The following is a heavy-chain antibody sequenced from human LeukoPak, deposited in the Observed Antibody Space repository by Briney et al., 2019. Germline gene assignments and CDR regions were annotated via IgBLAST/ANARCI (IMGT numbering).Heavy chain of an antibody. CDR2: IYYSGST. V-gene: IGHV4-59*01. CDR3: ARLRPDYDILTGFPMDV. CDR1: GGSISSYS. J-gene: IGHJ6*02. Sequence: SETLSLTWRVAGGSISSYSWSWIRQPPGKGLEWIGYIYYSGSTNYNPSLKRRVTQSVDTSKNQFSLKLSSVTAVDTAVYYCARLRPDYDILTGFPMDVWGPGTTVTVSS. D-gene: IGHD3-9*01.